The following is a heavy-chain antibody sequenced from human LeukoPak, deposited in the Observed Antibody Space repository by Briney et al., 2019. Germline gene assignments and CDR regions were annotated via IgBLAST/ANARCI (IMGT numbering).Heavy chain of an antibody. Sequence: PSETLSLTCTVSGGSISSYYWSWIRQPPGKGLEWIGYTYYSGSTNYNPPLKSRVTISVDTSKNQFSLKLSSVTAADTAVYYCARKSIAAAGVNWFDPWGQGTLVTVSS. CDR2: TYYSGST. J-gene: IGHJ5*02. D-gene: IGHD6-13*01. CDR3: ARKSIAAAGVNWFDP. V-gene: IGHV4-59*01. CDR1: GGSISSYY.